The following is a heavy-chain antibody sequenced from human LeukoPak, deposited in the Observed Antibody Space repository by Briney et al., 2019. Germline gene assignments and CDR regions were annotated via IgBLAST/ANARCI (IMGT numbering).Heavy chain of an antibody. CDR2: IYYSGST. D-gene: IGHD1-26*01. V-gene: IGHV4-30-4*02. Sequence: SETLSLTCTVSGGSISSGDYYWSWIRQPPGKGLEWIGFIYYSGSTYYNPSLKSRVTISVDTSKNQFSLKLSSVTAADTAVYYCARDPQGAGSLSGGAFDIWGQGTMVTVSS. CDR1: GGSISSGDYY. CDR3: ARDPQGAGSLSGGAFDI. J-gene: IGHJ3*02.